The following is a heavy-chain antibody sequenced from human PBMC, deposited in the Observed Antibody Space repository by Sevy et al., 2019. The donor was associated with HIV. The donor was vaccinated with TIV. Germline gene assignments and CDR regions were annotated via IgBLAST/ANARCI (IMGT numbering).Heavy chain of an antibody. D-gene: IGHD1-26*01. J-gene: IGHJ4*02. CDR3: AKGVSGIYPTY. CDR1: GFTFGRFW. CDR2: IKQDGSER. Sequence: GGSLRLSCTTSGFTFGRFWMSWVRQAPGKGLQWVANIKQDGSERYYVDSVKGRFTISRDNAKNSLYLQMNSLRGEDTAVYYCAKGVSGIYPTYWGQGTLVTVSS. V-gene: IGHV3-7*01.